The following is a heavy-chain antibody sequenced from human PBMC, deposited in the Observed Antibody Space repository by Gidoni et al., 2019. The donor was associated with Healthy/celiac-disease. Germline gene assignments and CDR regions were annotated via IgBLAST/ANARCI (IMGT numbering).Heavy chain of an antibody. V-gene: IGHV3-48*02. CDR2: ISSSSSTI. J-gene: IGHJ4*02. CDR1: GFTFRSYS. Sequence: EVQLVEPGGGLVQPGGSLRLSCAAAGFTFRSYSMNWVRQAPGTGLRWVSYISSSSSTIYYADSVKGRFTISRDNAKNSLYLQMNSLGDEDTAVYYCSRYSHGYIGYVLFDYWGQGTLVTVSS. D-gene: IGHD5-12*01. CDR3: SRYSHGYIGYVLFDY.